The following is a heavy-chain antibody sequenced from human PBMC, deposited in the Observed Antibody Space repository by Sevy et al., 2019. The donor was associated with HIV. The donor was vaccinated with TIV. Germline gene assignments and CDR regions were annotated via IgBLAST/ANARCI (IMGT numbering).Heavy chain of an antibody. CDR2: IMEDGSAK. CDR1: RFTFKTYW. D-gene: IGHD1-26*01. J-gene: IGHJ4*01. V-gene: IGHV3-7*01. CDR3: ARDSPGYGGYSY. Sequence: GGSLRLSCAASRFTFKTYWMSWVRQAPGKGLEWVGNIMEDGSAKYYADSVRGRFTISRDNAKNSLYLQMSSLRVEDTAVYYCARDSPGYGGYSYWGQGTLVTVSS.